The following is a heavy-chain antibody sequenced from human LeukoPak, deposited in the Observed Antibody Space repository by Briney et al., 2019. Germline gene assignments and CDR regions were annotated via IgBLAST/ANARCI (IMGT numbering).Heavy chain of an antibody. CDR2: ISPNSGGT. J-gene: IGHJ4*02. Sequence: ASVRVSCKASGFTFSGYYMHWVRQAPGQGLEWMAWISPNSGGTNYVQKFQGRVTVTRDTSISTDYMEISGLTSDDTALYYCAREPSGSGGYDYWGQGTLVTVSS. V-gene: IGHV1-2*02. CDR3: AREPSGSGGYDY. CDR1: GFTFSGYY. D-gene: IGHD3-10*01.